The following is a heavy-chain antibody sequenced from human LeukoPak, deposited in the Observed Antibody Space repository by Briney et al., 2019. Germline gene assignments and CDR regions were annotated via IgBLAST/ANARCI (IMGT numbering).Heavy chain of an antibody. CDR1: GFTFSSYD. CDR3: ARGALGFDY. CDR2: IGTAGDT. J-gene: IGHJ4*02. Sequence: PGGSLRLPCEASGFTFSSYDIQWVRQATGKGLEWVSSIGTAGDTYYAGSVKGRFTLSRENAKKSSYLQMNNLGAGDTAVYYCARGALGFDYWGQGTLVTVSS. V-gene: IGHV3-13*04.